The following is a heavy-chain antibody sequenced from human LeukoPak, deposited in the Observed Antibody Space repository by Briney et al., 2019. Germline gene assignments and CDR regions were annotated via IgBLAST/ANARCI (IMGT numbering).Heavy chain of an antibody. D-gene: IGHD3-22*01. J-gene: IGHJ3*02. CDR1: GFTSSSYA. CDR3: AKDLSKITMILVSPSDAFDI. Sequence: PGGSLRLSCAASGFTSSSYAMSWVRQAPGKGLEWVSVISGSGDSTYYVDSVKGRFTISRDNSKNTLYLQMNSLRAEDTAVYYCAKDLSKITMILVSPSDAFDIWGQGTMVTVSS. CDR2: ISGSGDST. V-gene: IGHV3-23*01.